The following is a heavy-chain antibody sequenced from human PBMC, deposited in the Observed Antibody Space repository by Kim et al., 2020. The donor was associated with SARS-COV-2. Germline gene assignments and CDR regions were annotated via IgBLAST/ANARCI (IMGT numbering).Heavy chain of an antibody. D-gene: IGHD6-13*01. V-gene: IGHV3-33*03. J-gene: IGHJ4*02. CDR1: GFTFRNFG. CDR2: IWYDGSKT. Sequence: GGSLRLSCAASGFTFRNFGMNWVRQAPGKGLEWVAVIWYDGSKTYYSDSVKGRFTISRDNSKNTVSLQLSSLRVDDTAVYYCAKDGRDASSWHYFDYWGQGTQVTVSS. CDR3: AKDGRDASSWHYFDY.